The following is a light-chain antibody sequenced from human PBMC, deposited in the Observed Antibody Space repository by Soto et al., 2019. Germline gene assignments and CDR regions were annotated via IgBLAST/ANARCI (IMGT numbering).Light chain of an antibody. V-gene: IGLV2-14*03. CDR1: GSDVGGYNY. CDR3: SSYTTSNTRQIV. Sequence: QSELTQHASVSGSPGQSITISCTGTGSDVGGYNYVSWYQHHPGKAPKLIIYDVSNRPSGVSIRFSGSKSDNTASLTISGLQPEDEADYHCSSYTTSNTRQIVFGTGTKVTVL. J-gene: IGLJ1*01. CDR2: DVS.